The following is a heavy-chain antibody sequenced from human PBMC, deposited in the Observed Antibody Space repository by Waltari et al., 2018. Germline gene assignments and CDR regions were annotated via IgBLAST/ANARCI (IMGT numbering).Heavy chain of an antibody. CDR2: ISGSGGSS. CDR1: GFTFSSYA. D-gene: IGHD4-17*01. CDR3: AKDLDGARLFGY. Sequence: EVQLLESGGGLVQPGGSLRLSCAASGFTFSSYAMSWVRQAPGKGLEWVSAISGSGGSSYYADSVKGRFTISRDNSKNTLYLQMNSLRAEDTAVYYCAKDLDGARLFGYWGQGTLVTVSS. J-gene: IGHJ4*02. V-gene: IGHV3-23*01.